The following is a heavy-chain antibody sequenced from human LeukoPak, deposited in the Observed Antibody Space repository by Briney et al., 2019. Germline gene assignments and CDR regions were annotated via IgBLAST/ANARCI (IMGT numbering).Heavy chain of an antibody. CDR3: AKDLYFFDY. V-gene: IGHV3-23*01. CDR1: GFIFSSYA. Sequence: GGSPRLSCAASGFIFSSYAMSWVRQAPGKGLEWVSAISDSGGSTYYADSVKGRFTISRDNSKNTLYLQMNSLRAEDTAVYYCAKDLYFFDYWGQGTLVTVSS. CDR2: ISDSGGST. J-gene: IGHJ4*02.